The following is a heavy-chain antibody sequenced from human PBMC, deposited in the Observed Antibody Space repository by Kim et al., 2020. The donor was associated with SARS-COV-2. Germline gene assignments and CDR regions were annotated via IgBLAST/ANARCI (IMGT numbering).Heavy chain of an antibody. CDR3: ARDCSGGSCYRYYYYYGMDG. CDR2: ISAYNGNT. CDR1: GYTFTSYG. V-gene: IGHV1-18*04. J-gene: IGHJ6*02. D-gene: IGHD2-15*01. Sequence: ASVKVSCKASGYTFTSYGISWVRQAPGQGLEWMGWISAYNGNTNYAQKLQGRVTMTTDTSTSTAYMELRSLRSDDTAVYYCARDCSGGSCYRYYYYYGMDGWGQETTVTVPS.